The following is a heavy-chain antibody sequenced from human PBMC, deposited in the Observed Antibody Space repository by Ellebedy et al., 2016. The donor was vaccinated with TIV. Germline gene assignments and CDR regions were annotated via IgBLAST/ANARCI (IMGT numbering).Heavy chain of an antibody. D-gene: IGHD6-13*01. V-gene: IGHV4-39*07. J-gene: IGHJ4*02. CDR2: IYYSGST. CDR1: DGSISSSSYY. CDR3: AREELEAAALADY. Sequence: MPSETLSLTCTVSDGSISSSSYYWGWIRQPPGKGLEWIGIIYYSGSTYYNPSLKSRVTISVDTSKNQFSLKLSSVTAADTAVYYCAREELEAAALADYWGQGTLVTVSS.